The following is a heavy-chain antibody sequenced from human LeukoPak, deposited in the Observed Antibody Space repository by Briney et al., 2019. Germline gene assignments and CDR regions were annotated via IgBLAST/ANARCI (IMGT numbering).Heavy chain of an antibody. CDR2: IYSGGST. CDR1: GFTVSSNY. D-gene: IGHD1-26*01. V-gene: IGHV3-53*01. CDR3: ARLEGSYYHGMGV. Sequence: GGSLRLSCAASGFTVSSNYMSWVRQAPEKGLEWVSVIYSGGSTYYADSVRGRFTIFRDNSKNTLYLQMNSLRAEDTAVYYCARLEGSYYHGMGVWGQGTTVTVSS. J-gene: IGHJ6*02.